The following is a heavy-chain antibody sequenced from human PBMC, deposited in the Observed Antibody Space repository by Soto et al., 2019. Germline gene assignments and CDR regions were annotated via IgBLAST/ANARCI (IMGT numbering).Heavy chain of an antibody. J-gene: IGHJ5*02. CDR2: IYATGTT. Sequence: PSETLSPPCTVSGASISGFYWGWVRKSAGKGLEWIGRIYATGTTDYNPSLKSRVMMSVDTSKKQFSLKLRSVTAADTAVYYCVRDGTKTLRDWFDPWGQGISVTVSS. D-gene: IGHD1-1*01. CDR1: GASISGFY. CDR3: VRDGTKTLRDWFDP. V-gene: IGHV4-4*07.